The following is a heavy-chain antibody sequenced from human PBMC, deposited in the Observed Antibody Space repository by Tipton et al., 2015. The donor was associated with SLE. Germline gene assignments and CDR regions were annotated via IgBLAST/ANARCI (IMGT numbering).Heavy chain of an antibody. CDR1: GGSISSGSYY. V-gene: IGHV4-61*02. J-gene: IGHJ4*02. D-gene: IGHD2-2*01. CDR2: ISTSGST. Sequence: LRLSCTVSGGSISSGSYYWSWIRQPAGKGLEWIGRISTSGSTNYNPSLKSRVTISVDTSKSQFSLKLSSVTAADTAVYYCAGRKVAAGRYCSSTSCPFDYWGQGTLVTVSS. CDR3: AGRKVAAGRYCSSTSCPFDY.